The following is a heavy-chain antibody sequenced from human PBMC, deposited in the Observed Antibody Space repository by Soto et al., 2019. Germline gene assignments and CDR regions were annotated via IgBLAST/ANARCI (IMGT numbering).Heavy chain of an antibody. CDR3: AKDQEGYYYSLDY. V-gene: IGHV3-30*18. D-gene: IGHD3-10*01. CDR1: GFTFSSYG. Sequence: GGSLRLSCAASGFTFSSYGMHWVRQAPGKGLEWVAVISYDGSNKYYADSVKGRFTISRDNSKNTLYLQMNSLRAEDTAVYYCAKDQEGYYYSLDYWGQGTLVTVS. J-gene: IGHJ4*02. CDR2: ISYDGSNK.